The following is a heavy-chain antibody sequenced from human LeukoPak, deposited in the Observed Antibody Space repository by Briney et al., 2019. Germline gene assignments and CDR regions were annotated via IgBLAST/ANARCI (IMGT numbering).Heavy chain of an antibody. D-gene: IGHD3-22*01. J-gene: IGHJ4*02. CDR1: GASIISSNYY. V-gene: IGHV4-39*07. CDR3: ARGLNYDSSGYLFDY. CDR2: IYYSGST. Sequence: SEILSLTCTVSGASIISSNYYWLWIRQPPGKGLEWIGSIYYSGSTYYNPSLKSRVTISLDTSKNQCSLKLSSVTAADTAVYYCARGLNYDSSGYLFDYWGQGTLVTVSS.